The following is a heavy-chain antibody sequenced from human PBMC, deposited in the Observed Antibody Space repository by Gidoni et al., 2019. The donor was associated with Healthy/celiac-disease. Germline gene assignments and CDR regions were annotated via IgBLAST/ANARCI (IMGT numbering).Heavy chain of an antibody. Sequence: EVQLVESGGGLVKPGGSLRLSCAASGFTFRNAWMSWVRQAPGKGLEWVGRIKSKTDGGTTDYAAPVKGRFTISRDDSKNTLYLQMNSLKTEDTAVYYCTTAPMTSDSSSWIIFDYWGQGTLVTVSS. V-gene: IGHV3-15*01. J-gene: IGHJ4*02. CDR1: GFTFRNAW. CDR2: IKSKTDGGTT. D-gene: IGHD6-13*01. CDR3: TTAPMTSDSSSWIIFDY.